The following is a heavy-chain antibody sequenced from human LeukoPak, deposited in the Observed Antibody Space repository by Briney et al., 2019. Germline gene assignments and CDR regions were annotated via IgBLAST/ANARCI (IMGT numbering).Heavy chain of an antibody. Sequence: ETLSLTCTVSGDSISSYAWSWVRQAPGKGLEWVSVIYSGGSTYYADSVKGRFTISRDNSKNTLYLQMNSLRAEDTAVYYCARDRSGMGYDSSGYYDYWGQGTLVTVSS. CDR3: ARDRSGMGYDSSGYYDY. J-gene: IGHJ4*02. V-gene: IGHV3-66*01. CDR1: GDSISSYA. D-gene: IGHD3-22*01. CDR2: IYSGGST.